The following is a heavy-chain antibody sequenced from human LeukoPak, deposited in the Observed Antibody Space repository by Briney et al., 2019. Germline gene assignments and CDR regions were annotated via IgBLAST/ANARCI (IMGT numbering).Heavy chain of an antibody. Sequence: GGSLRLSCAASGFTFDDYAMHWVRQAPGKGLEWVSGISWNSGSIGYADSVKGRFTISRDNAKNSLFLQMNSLRAEDTAFYYCAKDIRSSGWYGFDIWGQGTMFTVSS. CDR1: GFTFDDYA. CDR2: ISWNSGSI. V-gene: IGHV3-9*01. J-gene: IGHJ3*02. D-gene: IGHD6-19*01. CDR3: AKDIRSSGWYGFDI.